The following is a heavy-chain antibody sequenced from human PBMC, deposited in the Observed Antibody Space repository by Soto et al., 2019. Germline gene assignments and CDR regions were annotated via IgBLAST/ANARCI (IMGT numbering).Heavy chain of an antibody. CDR1: GFTFSSYS. V-gene: IGHV3-21*01. CDR3: ARAPPLYCSSTSCYLDY. D-gene: IGHD2-2*01. Sequence: LRLSCAASGFTFSSYSMNWVRQAPGKGLEWVSSISSSSSYIYYADSVKGRFTISRDNAKNSLYLQMSSLRAEDTAVYYCARAPPLYCSSTSCYLDYWGQGTLVTVSS. J-gene: IGHJ4*02. CDR2: ISSSSSYI.